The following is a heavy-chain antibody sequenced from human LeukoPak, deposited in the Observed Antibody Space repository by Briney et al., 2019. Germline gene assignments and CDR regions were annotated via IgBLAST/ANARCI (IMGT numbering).Heavy chain of an antibody. Sequence: GESLKISCKGSGYSFTSYWIGWVRQMPGKGLEWMGIIYPGDSDTRYSPSFQGQVTISADKSISTAYLQWSSLKASDTAMYYCARNDGYSSSWSEGWFDPWGQGTLVTVSS. CDR3: ARNDGYSSSWSEGWFDP. CDR2: IYPGDSDT. J-gene: IGHJ5*02. CDR1: GYSFTSYW. V-gene: IGHV5-51*01. D-gene: IGHD6-13*01.